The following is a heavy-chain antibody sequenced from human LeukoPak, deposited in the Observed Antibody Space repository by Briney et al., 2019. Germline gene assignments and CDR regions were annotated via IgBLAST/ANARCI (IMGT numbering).Heavy chain of an antibody. CDR3: AKGDGYNYDNWFDP. V-gene: IGHV3-23*01. CDR1: GFTFNNYA. CDR2: ISDSGGST. J-gene: IGHJ5*02. D-gene: IGHD5-24*01. Sequence: GGPLRLSCAASGFTFNNYALSWVRQAPGEGLEWVSTISDSGGSTYYADSVKGRFTISRDNSQNTLYLQMNSLRAEDTAVYYCAKGDGYNYDNWFDPWGQGTLVTVSS.